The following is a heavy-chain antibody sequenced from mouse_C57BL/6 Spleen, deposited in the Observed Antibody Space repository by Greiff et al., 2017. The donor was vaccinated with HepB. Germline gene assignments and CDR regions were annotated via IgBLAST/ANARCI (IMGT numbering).Heavy chain of an antibody. V-gene: IGHV1-84*01. CDR1: GYTFTDYY. J-gene: IGHJ4*01. CDR2: IYPGSGNT. CDR3: ARSNDYYAMDY. Sequence: VQRVESGPELVKPGASVKISCKASGYTFTDYYINWVKQRPGQGLEWIGWIYPGSGNTKYNEKFKGKATLTVDTSSSTAYMQLSSLTSEDSAVYFCARSNDYYAMDYWGQGTSVTVSS.